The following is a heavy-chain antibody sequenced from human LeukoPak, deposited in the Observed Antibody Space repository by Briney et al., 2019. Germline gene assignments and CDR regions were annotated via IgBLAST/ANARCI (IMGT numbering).Heavy chain of an antibody. D-gene: IGHD5-12*01. CDR3: ARERIIVAASYYFDY. CDR1: GGSISNYY. CDR2: IYSSGSI. Sequence: PSETLSLTCTASGGSISNYYWNWIRQPAGQGLEWIGRIYSSGSINYNPSLKSRVTMSVDSSKNQLSLKLSSVTAADTAIYYCARERIIVAASYYFDYWGQGTLVTVSS. J-gene: IGHJ4*02. V-gene: IGHV4-4*07.